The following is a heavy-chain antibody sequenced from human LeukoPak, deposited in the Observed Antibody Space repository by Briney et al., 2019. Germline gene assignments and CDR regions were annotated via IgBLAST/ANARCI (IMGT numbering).Heavy chain of an antibody. CDR2: IGTRSNPI. Sequence: GGSLRLSCGASGFSFSYFYMSWIRQAPGMGLEWISYIGTRSNPIYYADSVKGRFTISRDDAKNSLYLQMNSLRDEDTAVYFCARGARGSGRDFDYWGQGILVTVSS. CDR1: GFSFSYFY. D-gene: IGHD1-26*01. V-gene: IGHV3-11*01. J-gene: IGHJ4*02. CDR3: ARGARGSGRDFDY.